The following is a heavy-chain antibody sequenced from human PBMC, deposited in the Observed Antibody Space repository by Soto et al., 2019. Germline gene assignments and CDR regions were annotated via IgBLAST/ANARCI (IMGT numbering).Heavy chain of an antibody. J-gene: IGHJ4*02. V-gene: IGHV3-23*01. CDR1: GFTFSSYA. Sequence: GGSLRLSCAASGFTFSSYAMSWARQAPGKGLEWVSVISGSGDSTYYADSVKGRFTISRDNSKNTLYLQMNSLRAEDTAVYYCARRSSGWYFDYWGQGTLVTVSS. D-gene: IGHD6-19*01. CDR3: ARRSSGWYFDY. CDR2: ISGSGDST.